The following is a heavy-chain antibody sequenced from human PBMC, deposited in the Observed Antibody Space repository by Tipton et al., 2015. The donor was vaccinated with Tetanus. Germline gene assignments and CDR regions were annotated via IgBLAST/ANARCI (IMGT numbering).Heavy chain of an antibody. CDR1: GLTVSSNY. Sequence: SLRLSCAASGLTVSSNYMTWIRQAPGKGLEWVSYISGSGDSIFYADSVKGRFIISRDNAKNSLYLQMSSLKAEDTAVYYCARDYSNKGLDVWGQGTTVTVSS. J-gene: IGHJ6*02. CDR3: ARDYSNKGLDV. CDR2: ISGSGDSI. D-gene: IGHD4-11*01. V-gene: IGHV3-11*01.